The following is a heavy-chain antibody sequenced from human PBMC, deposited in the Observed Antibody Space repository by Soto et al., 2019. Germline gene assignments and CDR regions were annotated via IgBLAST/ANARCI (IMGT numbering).Heavy chain of an antibody. V-gene: IGHV1-18*01. D-gene: IGHD2-2*01. J-gene: IGHJ5*02. Sequence: ASVKVSCKTSGYTFSNYGITWLRQAPGQPLEWLGWISLYSDGTNYAQKFQGRVSMTTDTSTTTAYMELRSLRSDDTAVYYCARVVPGAEAWFGPWGQGTLVTVSS. CDR2: ISLYSDGT. CDR1: GYTFSNYG. CDR3: ARVVPGAEAWFGP.